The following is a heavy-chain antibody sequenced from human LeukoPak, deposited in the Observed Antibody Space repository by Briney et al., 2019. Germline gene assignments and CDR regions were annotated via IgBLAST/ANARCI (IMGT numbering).Heavy chain of an antibody. V-gene: IGHV4-38-2*02. J-gene: IGHJ4*02. CDR3: ARQTGSGLFILP. D-gene: IGHD3/OR15-3a*01. CDR1: GYSITNGYY. CDR2: IYYTGNT. Sequence: SETLSLTCTVSGYSITNGYYWDWIRQPPGKGLEWIGSIYYTGNTYYNASLKSQVSISIDMSKNQFSLKITSVTAADTGVYYCARQTGSGLFILPGGQGTLVTVSS.